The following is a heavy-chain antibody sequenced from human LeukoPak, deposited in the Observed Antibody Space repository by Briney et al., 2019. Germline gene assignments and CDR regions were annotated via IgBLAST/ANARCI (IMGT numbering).Heavy chain of an antibody. J-gene: IGHJ4*02. V-gene: IGHV1-2*02. CDR1: GYTFTGYY. D-gene: IGHD1-1*01. CDR3: AREDDERRTRNFDY. CDR2: INPNSGGT. Sequence: ASVKDSCKASGYTFTGYYMHWVRQAPGQGLEWMGWINPNSGGTNYAQKFQGRVTMTRDTSISTAYMELSRLRSDDTAVYYCAREDDERRTRNFDYWGQGTLVTVSS.